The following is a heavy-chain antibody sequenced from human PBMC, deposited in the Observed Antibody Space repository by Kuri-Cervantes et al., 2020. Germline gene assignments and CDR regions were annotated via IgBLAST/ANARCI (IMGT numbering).Heavy chain of an antibody. J-gene: IGHJ4*02. CDR1: GDSVSSNTAS. V-gene: IGHV6-1*01. CDR3: ARDGRDYYKKLASFYY. CDR2: TYYRSKWYN. Sequence: SETLFLTCAISGDSVSSNTASWNWIRQSPSRGLEWLGRTYYRSKWYNDYAVSVKSRITINPDTSKNQFSLQLNSVTPDDTAVYYCARDGRDYYKKLASFYYWGQGSLVTVSS. D-gene: IGHD5-24*01.